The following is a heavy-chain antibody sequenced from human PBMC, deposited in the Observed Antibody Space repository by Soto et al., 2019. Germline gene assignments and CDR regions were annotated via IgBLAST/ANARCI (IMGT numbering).Heavy chain of an antibody. V-gene: IGHV3-30*18. CDR2: ISYDGSNK. D-gene: IGHD3-10*01. J-gene: IGHJ4*02. Sequence: PGRSLRLSCAASGFTISSYGMHWVRQAPGKGLEWVAVISYDGSNKYYADSVKGRFTISRDNPKNQLYLQMNSLRAEDTAAYYCAKDGEYYGSGTYYKEDSFDYRGQGTLVTVSS. CDR3: AKDGEYYGSGTYYKEDSFDY. CDR1: GFTISSYG.